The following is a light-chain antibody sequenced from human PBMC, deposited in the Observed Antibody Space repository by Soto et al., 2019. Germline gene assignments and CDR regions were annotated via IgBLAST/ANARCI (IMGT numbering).Light chain of an antibody. V-gene: IGKV3-20*01. J-gene: IGKJ2*01. CDR2: AAS. CDR3: QQYGSSPPYT. CDR1: RSFSSSY. Sequence: EIVLTQSPDTVSLSPGERATLSCRASRSFSSSYLAWYQQKPGQAPSLLIYAASSRATGIPDRFSGSKSGTDFTLTISRLEPEDSAVYYCQQYGSSPPYTFGQGTKLEIK.